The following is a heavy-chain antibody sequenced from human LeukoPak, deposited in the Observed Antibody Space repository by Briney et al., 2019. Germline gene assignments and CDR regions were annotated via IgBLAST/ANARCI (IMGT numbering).Heavy chain of an antibody. CDR3: AREYCSTASCYNYYYSYYMDV. J-gene: IGHJ6*03. V-gene: IGHV4-39*07. D-gene: IGHD2-2*02. CDR2: IYYSTST. CDR1: GGSISSSSYY. Sequence: SETLSLTCTVSGGSISSSSYYWGWIRQPPGKGLEWIGSIYYSTSTYYNPSLKSRVTISVDTSKNQFSLRVSSVTAADTAVYYCAREYCSTASCYNYYYSYYMDVWGKGTTVTVSS.